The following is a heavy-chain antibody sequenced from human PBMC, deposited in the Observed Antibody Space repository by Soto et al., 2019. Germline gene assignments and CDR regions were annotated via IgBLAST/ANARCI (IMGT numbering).Heavy chain of an antibody. CDR2: IYRGDSDT. CDR3: ARGPGAPYYDFWSGYPTDYYYYGMDV. Sequence: PEESLTTWCKGSGYSFTSYWIGWVPQMPGKGLECMATIYRGDSDTRYSPSFQGQVTISADKSISTAYLQWSSLKASDTAMYYCARGPGAPYYDFWSGYPTDYYYYGMDVWGQGTTVTVSS. D-gene: IGHD3-3*01. CDR1: GYSFTSYW. J-gene: IGHJ6*01. V-gene: IGHV5-51*01.